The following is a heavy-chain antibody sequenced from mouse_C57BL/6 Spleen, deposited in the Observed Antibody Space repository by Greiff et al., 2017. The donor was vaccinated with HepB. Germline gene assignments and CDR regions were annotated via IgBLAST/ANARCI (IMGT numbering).Heavy chain of an antibody. V-gene: IGHV5-9-1*02. CDR3: TRDYYYGSSYDWYFDV. CDR2: ISSGGDYI. D-gene: IGHD1-1*01. Sequence: EVKLVESGEGLVKPGGSLKLSCAAFGFTFSSYAMSWVRQTPGKRLEWVAYISSGGDYIYYADTVKGRFTISRDNARNTLYLQMISLNSEDTAMYYCTRDYYYGSSYDWYFDVWGTGTTVTVSS. J-gene: IGHJ1*03. CDR1: GFTFSSYA.